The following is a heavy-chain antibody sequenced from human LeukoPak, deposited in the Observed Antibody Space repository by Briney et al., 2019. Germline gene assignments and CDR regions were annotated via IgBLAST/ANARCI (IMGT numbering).Heavy chain of an antibody. CDR2: IIPIFGTA. CDR3: ARDGPPPTNNPDSSGYYPFDY. CDR1: GGTFSSYA. Sequence: ASVKVSCKASGGTFSSYAISWVRQAPGQGLEWMGGIIPIFGTANYAQKFQGRVTITADESTSTAYMELSSLRSEDTAVYYCARDGPPPTNNPDSSGYYPFDYWGQGTLVTVSS. D-gene: IGHD3-22*01. V-gene: IGHV1-69*13. J-gene: IGHJ4*02.